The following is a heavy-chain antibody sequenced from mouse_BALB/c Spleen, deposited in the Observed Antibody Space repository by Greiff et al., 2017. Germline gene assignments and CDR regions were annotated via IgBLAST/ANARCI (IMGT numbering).Heavy chain of an antibody. V-gene: IGHV3-6*02. J-gene: IGHJ4*01. D-gene: IGHD1-1*02. CDR1: GYSITRGYY. CDR2: ISYDGSN. CDR3: ARDGNYAMDY. Sequence: EVHLVESGPGLVKPSQSLSLTCSVTGYSITRGYYWNWIRQFPGNKLEWMGYISYDGSNNYNPSLKNRISITRDTSKNQFFLKLNSVTTEDTATYYCARDGNYAMDYWGQGTSVTVSS.